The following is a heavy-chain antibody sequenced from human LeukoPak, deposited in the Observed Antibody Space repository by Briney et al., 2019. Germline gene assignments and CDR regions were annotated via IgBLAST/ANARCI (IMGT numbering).Heavy chain of an antibody. Sequence: GGSLRLSCAASGFTFSSYSMNWVRQAPGKGLEWVSYISSSSSTIYYADSVKGRFTISRVNAKNSLYLQMNSLRAEDTAVYYCARDSSVAYYYYMDVWGKGTTVTVSS. J-gene: IGHJ6*03. CDR1: GFTFSSYS. CDR3: ARDSSVAYYYYMDV. D-gene: IGHD3-22*01. CDR2: ISSSSSTI. V-gene: IGHV3-48*01.